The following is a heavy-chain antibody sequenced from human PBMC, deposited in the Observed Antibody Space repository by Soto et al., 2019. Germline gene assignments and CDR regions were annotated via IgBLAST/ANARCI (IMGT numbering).Heavy chain of an antibody. J-gene: IGHJ5*02. CDR3: AREDSVGGVEGWFDP. D-gene: IGHD3-16*01. Sequence: GGSLRLSCAASGFTFISYGMHWVRQAPGKGLEWVAVIWYDGSNKYYADSVKGRFTISRDNSKNTLYLQMNSLRAEDTAVYYCAREDSVGGVEGWFDPWGQGTLVTVSS. V-gene: IGHV3-33*01. CDR2: IWYDGSNK. CDR1: GFTFISYG.